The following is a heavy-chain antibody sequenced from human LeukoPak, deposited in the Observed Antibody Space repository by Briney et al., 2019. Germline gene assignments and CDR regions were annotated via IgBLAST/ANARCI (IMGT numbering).Heavy chain of an antibody. J-gene: IGHJ4*02. CDR2: IIPIFGTA. D-gene: IGHD6-19*01. CDR3: ARDLEGSSGWYFDY. Sequence: ASVKVSCKASGGTFSSYAISWVRQAPGQGLEWMGGIIPIFGTANYAQKFQGRVTITADESTSTAYMELSSLRSEDTAVYYCARDLEGSSGWYFDYWGQGTLVTVSS. V-gene: IGHV1-69*13. CDR1: GGTFSSYA.